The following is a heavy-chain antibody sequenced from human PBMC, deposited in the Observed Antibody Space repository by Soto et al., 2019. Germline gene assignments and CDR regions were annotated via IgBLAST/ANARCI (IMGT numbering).Heavy chain of an antibody. D-gene: IGHD4-17*01. V-gene: IGHV4-59*01. CDR1: GGSIRSYY. CDR2: IYYSGST. CDR3: ARTYGDYVGYAFDI. Sequence: QVQLQESGPGLVKPSETLSLTCTVSGGSIRSYYWNWIRQPPGKGLEWIGYIYYSGSTNYNPSLKSRVTILVDTSMNQFSLKLSSVTAADTAVYYCARTYGDYVGYAFDIWGQGTMVTVSS. J-gene: IGHJ3*02.